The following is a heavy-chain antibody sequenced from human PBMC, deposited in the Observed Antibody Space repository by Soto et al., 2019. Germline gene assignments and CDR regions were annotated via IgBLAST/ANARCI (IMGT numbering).Heavy chain of an antibody. CDR3: TADTAVIATAIES. D-gene: IGHD2-21*02. V-gene: IGHV3-15*01. J-gene: IGHJ5*01. CDR2: IKSKTDGGAT. Sequence: SLRLPSAASAFTLSNTWMNWVRQAPGTGPEWVGRIKSKTDGGATDYAAPVKGRFTISRDDSKNTLYLQMNSLKSEDTAVYYCTADTAVIATAIESWGDGILVTVSS. CDR1: AFTLSNTW.